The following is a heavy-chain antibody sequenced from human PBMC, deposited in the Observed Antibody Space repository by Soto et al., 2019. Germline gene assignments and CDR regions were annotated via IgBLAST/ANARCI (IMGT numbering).Heavy chain of an antibody. J-gene: IGHJ4*02. D-gene: IGHD6-6*01. CDR2: INAGNGNT. V-gene: IGHV1-3*01. Sequence: GASVKVSCKASGYTFTSYAMHWVRQAPGQRLEWMGWINAGNGNTKYSQKFQGRVTITRDTSASTAYMELSSLRSEDTAVYYCARGKNKIAARRLFDYWGQGTLVTVSS. CDR3: ARGKNKIAARRLFDY. CDR1: GYTFTSYA.